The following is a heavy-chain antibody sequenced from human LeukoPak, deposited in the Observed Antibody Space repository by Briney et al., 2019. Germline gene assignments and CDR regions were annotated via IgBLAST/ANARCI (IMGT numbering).Heavy chain of an antibody. V-gene: IGHV3-11*05. D-gene: IGHD6-13*01. J-gene: IGHJ4*02. CDR1: GFTFSDYY. CDR2: ISSTSIYT. CDR3: AREDGYSSSWYSDY. Sequence: GGSLRLSCAASGFTFSDYYMSWIRQAPGKGLEWVGDISSTSIYTNYADTVKGRFTISRDNAKNSLYLQMNSLRAEDTAVYYCAREDGYSSSWYSDYWGQGTLVTVSS.